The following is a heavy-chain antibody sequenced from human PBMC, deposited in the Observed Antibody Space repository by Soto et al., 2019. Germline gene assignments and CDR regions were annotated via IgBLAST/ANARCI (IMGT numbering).Heavy chain of an antibody. CDR2: IYPNDSDK. V-gene: IGHV5-51*01. J-gene: IGHJ6*02. CDR3: ARNPRYYNGIDI. CDR1: C. Sequence: CSRRVIKKRGRGLEWIGIIYPNDSDKRYNPSSQGQVTMSVDQSITTAYLQWSYLKASDTAMYCCARNPRYYNGIDIWGQGTMVTVSS.